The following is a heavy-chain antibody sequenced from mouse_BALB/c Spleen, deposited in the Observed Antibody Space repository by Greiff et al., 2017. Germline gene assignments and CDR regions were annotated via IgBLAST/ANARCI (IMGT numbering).Heavy chain of an antibody. CDR2: IDPSDSYT. Sequence: VQLQQPGAELVKPGASVKLSCKASGYTFTSYWMHWVKQRPGQGLEWIGEIDPSDSYTNYNQKFKGKATLTVDKPSRPAYMQLSSLTSEDSAVYYCAGLRLRGGFYYFDYWGQGTTLTVSA. J-gene: IGHJ2*01. CDR1: GYTFTSYW. D-gene: IGHD1-2*01. V-gene: IGHV1-69*02. CDR3: AGLRLRGGFYYFDY.